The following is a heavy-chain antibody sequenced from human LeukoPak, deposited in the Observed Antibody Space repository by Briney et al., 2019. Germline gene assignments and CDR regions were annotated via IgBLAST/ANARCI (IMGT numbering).Heavy chain of an antibody. D-gene: IGHD6-13*01. V-gene: IGHV3-66*01. CDR1: GFTVSSNY. J-gene: IGHJ3*02. CDR3: ASSLDSSSWYDAFDI. CDR2: IYSGGST. Sequence: GGSLRLSCAASGFTVSSNYMSWVRQAPGKGLEWVSVIYSGGSTYYADSVKGRFTISRDNSKNTLYLQMNSLRAEDTAVYYCASSLDSSSWYDAFDIWGQGTMVTVSS.